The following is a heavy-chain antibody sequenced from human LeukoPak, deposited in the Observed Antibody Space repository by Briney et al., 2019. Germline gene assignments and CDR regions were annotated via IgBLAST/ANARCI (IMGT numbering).Heavy chain of an antibody. V-gene: IGHV1-18*01. CDR1: GYTFISYG. CDR2: ISAYNGNT. Sequence: ASVKLSCKTSGYTFISYGISWVRQAPGQGLEWMGWISAYNGNTNYAQKFQGRVSMTTDTSTSTAYMELRSLRAYDAAVYHCARDKGMVGYCSGGSCYWPFDYWGQGTLVIVSS. J-gene: IGHJ4*02. CDR3: ARDKGMVGYCSGGSCYWPFDY. D-gene: IGHD2-15*01.